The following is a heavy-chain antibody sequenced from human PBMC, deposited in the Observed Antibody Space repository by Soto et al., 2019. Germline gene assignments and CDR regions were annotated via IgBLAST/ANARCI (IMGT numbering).Heavy chain of an antibody. CDR3: ARDQGIAAAGGDY. J-gene: IGHJ4*02. D-gene: IGHD6-13*01. V-gene: IGHV1-69*05. CDR2: IIPIFGTA. CDR1: GGTFSSYA. Sequence: ASVKVSCKASGGTFSSYAISWVRQAPGQGLEWMGGIIPIFGTANYAQKLQGRVTMTTDTSTSTAYMELRSLRSDDTAVYYCARDQGIAAAGGDYWGQGTLVTVSS.